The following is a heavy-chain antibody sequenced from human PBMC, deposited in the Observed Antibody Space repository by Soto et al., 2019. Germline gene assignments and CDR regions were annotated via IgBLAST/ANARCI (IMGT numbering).Heavy chain of an antibody. CDR1: GLKFSDAW. Sequence: PGGSLRLSCTVSGLKFSDAWMSWVRQVPGKGLEWVGRMKSKGSGGTKDYAAPGKGGFTISRDDSKNTGYRQMNSLKTEDSAMYYCCWCGSINYYFTQWGQGTRVTVSS. D-gene: IGHD1-26*01. CDR3: CWCGSINYYFTQ. V-gene: IGHV3-15*01. J-gene: IGHJ4*02. CDR2: MKSKGSGGTK.